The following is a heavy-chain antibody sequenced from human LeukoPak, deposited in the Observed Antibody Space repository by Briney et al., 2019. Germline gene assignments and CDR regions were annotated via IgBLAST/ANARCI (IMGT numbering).Heavy chain of an antibody. D-gene: IGHD4-11*01. CDR3: ATDRFGNYDFDN. CDR1: GFSFSNYG. J-gene: IGHJ4*02. Sequence: GGSLRLSCAAAGFSFSNYGMHWVRQTPGKGLEWVSFIQFDGSNEFYADSVKGRFTVSRDNAKNSLFLQMNSLRAEDTAIYYCATDRFGNYDFDNWGQGTLVTVSS. CDR2: IQFDGSNE. V-gene: IGHV3-30*02.